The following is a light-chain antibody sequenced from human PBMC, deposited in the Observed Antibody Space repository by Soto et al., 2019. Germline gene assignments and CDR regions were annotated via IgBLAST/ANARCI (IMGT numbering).Light chain of an antibody. CDR3: MQALQTPFT. Sequence: DIVMTQSPLSLPVTPGEPASISCRSSQSLLHSNGYNYLDWYLQKPGQSPQLLIYLGSNRASGVPDRFSGSVSGTYFTLKISRVEAEDVGVYYCMQALQTPFTFRPGTKVDIK. J-gene: IGKJ3*01. V-gene: IGKV2-28*01. CDR2: LGS. CDR1: QSLLHSNGYNY.